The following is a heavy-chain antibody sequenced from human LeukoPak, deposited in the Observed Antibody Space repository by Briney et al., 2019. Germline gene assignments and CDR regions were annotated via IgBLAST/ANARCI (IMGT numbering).Heavy chain of an antibody. V-gene: IGHV3-53*01. CDR2: IYSSGNT. CDR3: ARGYCSSTSCYAGDY. Sequence: PGGSLRLSCTASGFTASSNYMSWVRQAPGKGLEWVSVIYSSGNTYYADSVKGRFTISRDNSKNTLYLQMNSLRAEDTAVYYCARGYCSSTSCYAGDYWGQGTLVTVSS. CDR1: GFTASSNY. J-gene: IGHJ4*02. D-gene: IGHD2-2*01.